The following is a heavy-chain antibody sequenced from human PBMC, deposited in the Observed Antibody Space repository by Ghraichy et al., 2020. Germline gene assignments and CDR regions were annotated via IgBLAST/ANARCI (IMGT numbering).Heavy chain of an antibody. CDR2: IYYSGST. V-gene: IGHV4-59*01. D-gene: IGHD6-19*01. J-gene: IGHJ5*02. Sequence: GSLRLSCTVSGGSISSYYWSWIRQPPGKGLEWIGYIYYSGSTNYNPSLKSRVTISVDTSKNQFSLKLSSVTAADTAVYYCARAISSGWYDMVGWFDPWGQGTLVTVSS. CDR1: GGSISSYY. CDR3: ARAISSGWYDMVGWFDP.